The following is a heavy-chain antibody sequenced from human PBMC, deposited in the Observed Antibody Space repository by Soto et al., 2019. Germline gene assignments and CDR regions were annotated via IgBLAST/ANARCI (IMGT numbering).Heavy chain of an antibody. V-gene: IGHV3-23*01. CDR2: ISGSGGST. Sequence: GGSLRLSCAASGFTFSSYAMSWVRQAPGKGLEWVSAISGSGGSTYYADSVKGRFTISRDNSKNTLYLQMNSLRAEDTAVYYCAKESHFAWFGELSYRHERFDYWGQGTLVTVSS. D-gene: IGHD3-10*01. CDR3: AKESHFAWFGELSYRHERFDY. J-gene: IGHJ4*02. CDR1: GFTFSSYA.